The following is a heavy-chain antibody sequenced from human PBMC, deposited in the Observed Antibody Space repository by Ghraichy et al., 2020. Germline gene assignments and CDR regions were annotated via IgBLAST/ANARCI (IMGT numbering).Heavy chain of an antibody. CDR1: GYTFTSYG. CDR2: ISAYNGNT. D-gene: IGHD3-10*01. J-gene: IGHJ3*02. CDR3: AQTYYYGSGSSSGAFDI. Sequence: ASVKVSCKASGYTFTSYGISWVRQAPGQGLEWMGWISAYNGNTNYAQKLQGRVTMTTDTSTSTAYMELRSLRSDDTAVYYCAQTYYYGSGSSSGAFDIWGQGTMVTVSS. V-gene: IGHV1-18*01.